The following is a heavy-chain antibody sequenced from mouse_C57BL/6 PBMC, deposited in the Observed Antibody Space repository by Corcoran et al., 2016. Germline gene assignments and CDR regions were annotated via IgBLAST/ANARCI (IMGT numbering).Heavy chain of an antibody. CDR1: GYTFTTYG. V-gene: IGHV9-3*01. CDR3: AGAYYSNRYFDV. Sequence: QIQLVQSGPELKKPGETVKISCKASGYTFTTYGMSWVKQAPGKGLKWMGWINTYSGVPTYADDFKGRFAFSLETSASTAYLQINNLKNEDMATYFCAGAYYSNRYFDVWGTGTTVTVSS. J-gene: IGHJ1*03. CDR2: INTYSGVP. D-gene: IGHD2-5*01.